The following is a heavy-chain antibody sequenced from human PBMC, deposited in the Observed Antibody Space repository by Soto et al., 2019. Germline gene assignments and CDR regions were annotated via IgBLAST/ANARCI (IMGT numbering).Heavy chain of an antibody. J-gene: IGHJ4*02. CDR2: IIPIFGTA. Sequence: QVQLVQSGAEVKKPGSSVKVSCKASGGTFSSYAISWVRQAPGQGLEWLGGIIPIFGTANYAQKFLGRVTITADKSTSTAYMELSSLRSEDTAVYYCARDDPGGKQCPALYYFDYWGQGTLVTVSS. D-gene: IGHD6-19*01. V-gene: IGHV1-69*06. CDR1: GGTFSSYA. CDR3: ARDDPGGKQCPALYYFDY.